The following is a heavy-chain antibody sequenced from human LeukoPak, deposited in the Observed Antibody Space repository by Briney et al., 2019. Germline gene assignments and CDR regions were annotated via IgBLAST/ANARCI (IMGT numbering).Heavy chain of an antibody. J-gene: IGHJ6*02. CDR1: GYTFTGYY. CDR2: INPNSGGT. CDR3: ARVELSYYGMDV. D-gene: IGHD1-1*01. Sequence: ASVKVSCKASGYTFTGYYMHWVRQAPGQGLEWMGWINPNSGGTNYAQKFQGRVTLTSDTSISKAYMELSRLRSDDTAVYYCARVELSYYGMDVWGQGTTVVVSS. V-gene: IGHV1-2*02.